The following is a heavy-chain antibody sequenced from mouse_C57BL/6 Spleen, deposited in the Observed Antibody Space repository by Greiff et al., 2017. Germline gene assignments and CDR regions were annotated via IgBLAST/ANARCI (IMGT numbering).Heavy chain of an antibody. Sequence: EVQLQQSGPELVKPGASVKISCKASGYTFTDYYMHWVKQSHGKSLEWIGDINPNNGGTSYNQKFKGKATLTVDKSSSTAYMGLRSLTSEDSAVYYCATAYYSIFYFDYWGQGTTLTVSS. V-gene: IGHV1-26*01. J-gene: IGHJ2*01. CDR2: INPNNGGT. D-gene: IGHD2-5*01. CDR1: GYTFTDYY. CDR3: ATAYYSIFYFDY.